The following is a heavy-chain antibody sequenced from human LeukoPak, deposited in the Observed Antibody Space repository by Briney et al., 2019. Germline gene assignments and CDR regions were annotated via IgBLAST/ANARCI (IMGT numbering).Heavy chain of an antibody. J-gene: IGHJ6*03. D-gene: IGHD5-12*01. CDR3: ARVRSQSIVAIDYYYYYMDV. Sequence: ASVKVSCKASGYTFTSYDINWVRQATGQGLEWMGWINPNSGGTNYAQKFQGRVTMTRDTSISTAYMELSRLRSDDTAVYYCARVRSQSIVAIDYYYYYMDVWGKGTTVTVSS. CDR1: GYTFTSYD. V-gene: IGHV1-2*02. CDR2: INPNSGGT.